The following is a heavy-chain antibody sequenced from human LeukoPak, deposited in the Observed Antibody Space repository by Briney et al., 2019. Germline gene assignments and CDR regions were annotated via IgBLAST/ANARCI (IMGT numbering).Heavy chain of an antibody. CDR2: IGTAGDT. Sequence: GGSLRLSCAASGFTFSSYDMHWVRQATGKGLVWVSAIGTAGDTYYPGSVKGRFTISRENAKNSLYLQMNSLRAGDTAVYYCAREGQQLARGFDYWGQGTLVTVSS. D-gene: IGHD6-13*01. J-gene: IGHJ4*02. CDR1: GFTFSSYD. V-gene: IGHV3-13*01. CDR3: AREGQQLARGFDY.